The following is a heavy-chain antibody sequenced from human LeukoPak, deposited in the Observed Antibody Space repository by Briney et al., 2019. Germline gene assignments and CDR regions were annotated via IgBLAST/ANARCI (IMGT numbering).Heavy chain of an antibody. CDR3: ARRRVTMVRGVLDYYYYYYMDV. J-gene: IGHJ6*03. CDR1: GGSFSGYY. CDR2: IKHSGST. Sequence: SETLSLTRAVYGGSFSGYYWSWIRQPPGKGLEWIGEIKHSGSTNSNPSPQSRVTISVDTSKKPFSLKLSSVTAADTAVYYCARRRVTMVRGVLDYYYYYYMDVWGKGTTVTVSS. V-gene: IGHV4-34*01. D-gene: IGHD3-10*01.